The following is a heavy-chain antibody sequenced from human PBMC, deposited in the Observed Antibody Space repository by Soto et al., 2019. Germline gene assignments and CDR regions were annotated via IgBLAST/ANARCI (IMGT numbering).Heavy chain of an antibody. Sequence: PGGSLRLSCAAAGGTCGGYGVHWVRQAPGKGLEWVAVISYDGSNKYYADSVKGRFTISRDNSKNTLYLQMNSLRAEDTAVYYCAKGRIGCSSPLAPPYFAYRRQRTPVPVSP. V-gene: IGHV3-30*18. CDR1: GGTCGGYG. D-gene: IGHD6-6*01. CDR3: AKGRIGCSSPLAPPYFAY. J-gene: IGHJ4*02. CDR2: ISYDGSNK.